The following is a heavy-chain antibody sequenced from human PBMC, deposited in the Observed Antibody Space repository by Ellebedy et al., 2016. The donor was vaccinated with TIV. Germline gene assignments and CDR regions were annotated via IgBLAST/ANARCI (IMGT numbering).Heavy chain of an antibody. J-gene: IGHJ3*02. CDR2: TYGGGGTK. V-gene: IGHV3-23*01. D-gene: IGHD3-16*01. CDR3: AKDQIGGDGRWVFDI. Sequence: GESLKISCVGSGFTFSTYAMASVRQTPGTGLEWVSGTYGGGGTKYYAYSVKGRFTISRDNSKNTLYLQMNSLRAEDTAINYCAKDQIGGDGRWVFDIWGQGTMVTVSS. CDR1: GFTFSTYA.